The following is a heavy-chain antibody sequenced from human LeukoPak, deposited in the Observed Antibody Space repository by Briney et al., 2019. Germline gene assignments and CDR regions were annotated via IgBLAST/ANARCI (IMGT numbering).Heavy chain of an antibody. D-gene: IGHD3-22*01. CDR2: ISGSSNYM. CDR1: GFPFSGYS. Sequence: GGSLRLSCAASGFPFSGYSMNWVRQAPGKGLEWVSSISGSSNYMYYADSVKGRFTISRDNAKNSLYLQMNSLRAEDTAVYYCAKAYYDSSGYSYYFDYWGQGTLVTVSS. J-gene: IGHJ4*02. V-gene: IGHV3-21*01. CDR3: AKAYYDSSGYSYYFDY.